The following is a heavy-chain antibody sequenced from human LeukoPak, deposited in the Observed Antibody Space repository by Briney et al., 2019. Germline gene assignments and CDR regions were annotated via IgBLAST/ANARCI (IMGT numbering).Heavy chain of an antibody. D-gene: IGHD6-19*01. CDR1: GFTFSSYA. CDR2: ISYDGSNK. CDR3: AREQMAGKVDY. Sequence: PGGSLRLSCSASGFTFSSYAMHWVRQAPGKGLEWVAVISYDGSNKYYADSVKGRFSISRDNSKNTLYLQMNSLRAEDTAVYYCAREQMAGKVDYWGQGTLVTVSS. J-gene: IGHJ4*02. V-gene: IGHV3-30-3*01.